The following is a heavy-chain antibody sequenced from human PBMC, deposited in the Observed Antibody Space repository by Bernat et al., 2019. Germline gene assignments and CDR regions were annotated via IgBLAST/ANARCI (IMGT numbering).Heavy chain of an antibody. CDR1: GYTFSGYY. D-gene: IGHD5-18*01. CDR3: ARGLPEADY. Sequence: QVQLVQSGAEVKKPGASVKVSCKAAGYTFSGYYMHWVRQAPGQGLEWMGRINPNSGGTNYAQSFQGRVTMTRDTSISTAYMELSRLGSDDTAVYYCARGLPEADYLGQGTLVTVSS. J-gene: IGHJ4*02. V-gene: IGHV1-2*06. CDR2: INPNSGGT.